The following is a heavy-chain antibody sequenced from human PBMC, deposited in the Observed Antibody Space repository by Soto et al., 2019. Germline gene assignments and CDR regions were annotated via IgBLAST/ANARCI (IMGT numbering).Heavy chain of an antibody. D-gene: IGHD6-19*01. V-gene: IGHV1-18*01. Sequence: ASVKVSCKASGYTFTSYGISWVRQAPGQGLEWVGWISANNGDTKSAQKLQGRVTLTTDTSTSTAHMELRNLRSDDTAVYYCARVTTKAFQWLADYWGQGTLVNVSS. CDR2: ISANNGDT. J-gene: IGHJ4*02. CDR1: GYTFTSYG. CDR3: ARVTTKAFQWLADY.